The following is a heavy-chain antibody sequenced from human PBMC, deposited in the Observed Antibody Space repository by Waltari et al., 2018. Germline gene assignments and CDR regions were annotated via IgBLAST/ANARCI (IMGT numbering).Heavy chain of an antibody. CDR2: IRYDGSNK. CDR3: AKVDSDIVRGSFDY. J-gene: IGHJ4*02. D-gene: IGHD2-15*01. CDR1: GFTFSSSG. Sequence: QVQLVESGGGVVQPGGSLRLSCAASGFTFSSSGMHWVRQAPGKGLEWVAFIRYDGSNKYYADSVKGRFTISRDNSKNTLYLQMNSLRAEDTAVYYCAKVDSDIVRGSFDYWGQGTLVTVSS. V-gene: IGHV3-30*02.